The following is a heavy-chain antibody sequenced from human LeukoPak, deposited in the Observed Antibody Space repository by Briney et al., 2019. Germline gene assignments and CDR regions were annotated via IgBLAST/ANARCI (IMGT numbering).Heavy chain of an antibody. CDR2: IYHSGST. D-gene: IGHD2-2*02. V-gene: IGHV4-30-2*01. CDR3: AGARYTKGFYFDY. J-gene: IGHJ4*02. CDR1: GGSISSGGYS. Sequence: PSETLSLTCAVSGGSISSGGYSWSWIRQPPGKGLEWIGYIYHSGSTYYNPSLKSRVTISVDRSKNQFSLKLSSVTAADTAVYYCAGARYTKGFYFDYWGQGTLVTVSS.